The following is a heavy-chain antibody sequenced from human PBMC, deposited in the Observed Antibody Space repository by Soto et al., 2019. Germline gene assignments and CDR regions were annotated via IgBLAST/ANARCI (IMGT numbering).Heavy chain of an antibody. Sequence: GESLKISCAASGFTFSSYSMNWVRQAPGKGLEWVSSISSSSSYIYYADSVKGRFTISRDNAKNSLYLQMNSLRAEDTAVYYGAREISKLGYCSGGSCYSKDAFDIWGQGTMVTVSS. CDR3: AREISKLGYCSGGSCYSKDAFDI. D-gene: IGHD2-15*01. CDR2: ISSSSSYI. CDR1: GFTFSSYS. J-gene: IGHJ3*02. V-gene: IGHV3-21*01.